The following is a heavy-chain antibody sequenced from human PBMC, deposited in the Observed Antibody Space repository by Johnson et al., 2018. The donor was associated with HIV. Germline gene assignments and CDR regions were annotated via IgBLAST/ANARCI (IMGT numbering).Heavy chain of an antibody. V-gene: IGHV3-23*04. D-gene: IGHD2-21*01. CDR2: ISGSGGST. Sequence: VQLVESGGGEVQPGRSLRLSCAASGFTFSSYAMSWVRQAPGKGLEWVSAISGSGGSTYYANSVKGQFTISRDNSKNTLYLQMNSLRAEDTAVYYCAKDSSHIVPGRPQLDAFDIWGQGTMVTVSS. CDR3: AKDSSHIVPGRPQLDAFDI. CDR1: GFTFSSYA. J-gene: IGHJ3*02.